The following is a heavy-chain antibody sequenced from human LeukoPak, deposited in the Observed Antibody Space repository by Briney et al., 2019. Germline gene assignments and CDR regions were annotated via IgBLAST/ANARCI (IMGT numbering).Heavy chain of an antibody. Sequence: ASVKVSCKVSGYTLTELSMHWVRQAPGKGLEWMGGFDPEDGETIYAQKFQGRVTMTEDTSTDTAYMELSSLRSEDTAVYYCASIGKIDYSNYVWGQGTLVTVSS. D-gene: IGHD4-11*01. CDR1: GYTLTELS. CDR2: FDPEDGET. J-gene: IGHJ4*02. CDR3: ASIGKIDYSNYV. V-gene: IGHV1-24*01.